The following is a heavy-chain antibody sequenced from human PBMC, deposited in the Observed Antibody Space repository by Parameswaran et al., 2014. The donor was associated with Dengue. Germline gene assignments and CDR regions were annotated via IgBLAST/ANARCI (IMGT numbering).Heavy chain of an antibody. J-gene: IGHJ5*02. CDR1: GYTFTSHA. Sequence: PGASVKVSCKASGYTFTSHAMNWVRQAPGQGLEWMGWINTNTGNPTYAPGFTGRFVFSLDTSVSTAYLQISSLKADDTAVYYCARDIVVVVSDTMYNWFDPWGQGTQVTVSS. D-gene: IGHD2-15*01. CDR2: INTNTGNP. V-gene: IGHV7-4-1*02. CDR3: ARDIVVVVSDTMYNWFDP.